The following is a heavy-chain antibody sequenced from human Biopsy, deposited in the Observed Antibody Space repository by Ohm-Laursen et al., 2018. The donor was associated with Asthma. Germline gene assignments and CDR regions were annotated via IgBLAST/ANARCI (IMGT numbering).Heavy chain of an antibody. CDR3: ARDVMEWYLPAFDF. CDR2: GGSYYDGGLK. J-gene: IGHJ4*02. Sequence: SLRLSCAASGFVFSQCGMHWVRQGPGKGLEWVAVGGSYYDGGLKYYADSVNGRFTVSRDDSKNTLYLQMNSLRPDDTAVYYCARDVMEWYLPAFDFWGQGTLVTVSS. V-gene: IGHV3-30*03. CDR1: GFVFSQCG. D-gene: IGHD3-3*01.